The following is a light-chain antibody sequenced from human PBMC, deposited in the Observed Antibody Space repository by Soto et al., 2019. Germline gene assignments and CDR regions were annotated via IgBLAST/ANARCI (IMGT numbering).Light chain of an antibody. CDR3: CSFARSSSFYV. CDR2: EGD. Sequence: QSVLTQPASVSGSPGQSITISCSGTSSDVGSSNFVSWYQQHPGKAPKLIIFEGDRRPSGVSGRFPGSKSGNTASLTISGLQAEDEADYYCCSFARSSSFYVFGTGTKVTVL. V-gene: IGLV2-23*01. CDR1: SSDVGSSNF. J-gene: IGLJ1*01.